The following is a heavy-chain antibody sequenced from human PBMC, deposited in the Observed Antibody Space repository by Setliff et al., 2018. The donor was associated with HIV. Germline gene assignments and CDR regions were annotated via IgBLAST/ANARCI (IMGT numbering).Heavy chain of an antibody. J-gene: IGHJ4*01. Sequence: SETLSLTCNVSGVSISTSGYYWGWIRQPPGKGLEWIGSFHSSGSTSYNPSLRSRVVLSVDTSKNQFSLKLSSVTAADTAVYYCARDSRWLQFPYFDSWGQGTPVTVSS. CDR2: FHSSGST. D-gene: IGHD5-12*01. CDR3: ARDSRWLQFPYFDS. V-gene: IGHV4-39*02. CDR1: GVSISTSGYY.